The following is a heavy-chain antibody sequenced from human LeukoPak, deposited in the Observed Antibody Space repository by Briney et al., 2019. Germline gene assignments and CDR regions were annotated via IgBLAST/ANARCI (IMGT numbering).Heavy chain of an antibody. CDR1: GFTFSSYW. Sequence: PGGSLRLSCAASGFTFSSYWMSWVRQAPGKGLEWEANIKQDGSEKYYVDSVKGRFTISRDNAKNSLYLQMNSLRAEDTAVYYCAGPYYYDSTDFDYWGQGTLVTVSS. CDR2: IKQDGSEK. J-gene: IGHJ4*02. D-gene: IGHD3-22*01. V-gene: IGHV3-7*01. CDR3: AGPYYYDSTDFDY.